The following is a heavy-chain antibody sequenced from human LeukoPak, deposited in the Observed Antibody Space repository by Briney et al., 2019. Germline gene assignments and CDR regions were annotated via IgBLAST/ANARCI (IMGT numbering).Heavy chain of an antibody. CDR3: AREAWRPYLEY. D-gene: IGHD3-3*01. Sequence: GGSLRLSCEASGFLFRAYAMSWVRQAPGKGLEWLSTISITDCGAYYIDSVKGRFTMSRDNYKNTLSLQMNRLRAEDTAVYYCAREAWRPYLEYWGQGTPVTVSS. CDR1: GFLFRAYA. V-gene: IGHV3-23*01. J-gene: IGHJ4*02. CDR2: ISITDCGA.